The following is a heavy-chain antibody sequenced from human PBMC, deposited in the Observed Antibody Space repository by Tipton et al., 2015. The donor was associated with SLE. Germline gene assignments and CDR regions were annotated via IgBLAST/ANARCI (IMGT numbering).Heavy chain of an antibody. CDR1: GGSISSYY. CDR3: ASAHPSYWYFDL. V-gene: IGHV4-59*01. Sequence: TLSLTCTVSGGSISSYYWRWIRQPPGKGLEWIGNIYYSGCTNYNPSLKSRVTISVDTSKNQFSLKLSSVTAADTAVYYCASAHPSYWYFDLWGRGTLVTVSS. J-gene: IGHJ2*01. CDR2: IYYSGCT.